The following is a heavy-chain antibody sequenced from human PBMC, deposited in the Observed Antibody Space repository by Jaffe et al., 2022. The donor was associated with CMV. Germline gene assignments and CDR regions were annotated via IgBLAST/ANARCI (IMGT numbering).Heavy chain of an antibody. D-gene: IGHD2-15*01. V-gene: IGHV4-34*01. CDR3: ARSHYCSGGSCYRGGGWFDP. CDR1: GGSFSGYY. Sequence: QVQLQQWGAGLLKPSETLSLTCAVYGGSFSGYYWSWIRQPPGKGLEWIGEINHSGSTNYNPSLKSRVTISVDTSKNQFSLKLSSVTAADTAVYYCARSHYCSGGSCYRGGGWFDPWGQGTLVTVSS. J-gene: IGHJ5*02. CDR2: INHSGST.